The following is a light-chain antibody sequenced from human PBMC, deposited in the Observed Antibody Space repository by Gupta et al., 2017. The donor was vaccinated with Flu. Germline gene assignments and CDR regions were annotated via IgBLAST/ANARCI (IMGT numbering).Light chain of an antibody. Sequence: SMGERATVRYKASQSGWDSPTSSNDLAWYQQKPGQPPKVVIYSASTRQSGVPDRFSGSGSGTDFTLTISSLQAEDVAVYYCQQYDYTPRTFGPGTKVEIK. J-gene: IGKJ1*01. CDR3: QQYDYTPRT. V-gene: IGKV4-1*01. CDR2: SAS. CDR1: QSGWDSPTSSND.